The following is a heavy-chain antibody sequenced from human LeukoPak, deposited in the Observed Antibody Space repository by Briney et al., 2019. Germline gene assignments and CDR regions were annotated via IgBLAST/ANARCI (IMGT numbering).Heavy chain of an antibody. CDR3: ARRGGSYSHSDF. Sequence: GASVKVSCKASGYTFSSYGIIWVRQAPGQGLEWMGWVSASKGNTDYAPKLQGRVTMTTDTSTTTAYMELRSLTSDDTAVYYCARRGGSYSHSDFWGQGTLVTVSS. D-gene: IGHD1-26*01. CDR1: GYTFSSYG. J-gene: IGHJ4*02. CDR2: VSASKGNT. V-gene: IGHV1-18*01.